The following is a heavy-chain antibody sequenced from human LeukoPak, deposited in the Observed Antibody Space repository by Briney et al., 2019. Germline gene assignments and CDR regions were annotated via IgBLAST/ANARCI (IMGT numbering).Heavy chain of an antibody. Sequence: ASVKVSCKASGYTFTGYYMHWLRQAPGQGLEWMGWINPNSGGTNYAQKFQGRVTMTRDTSISTAYMELNRPRSDDTAVYYCATFAGEHQAPFDYWGQGTLVTVSS. CDR2: INPNSGGT. J-gene: IGHJ4*02. CDR3: ATFAGEHQAPFDY. CDR1: GYTFTGYY. D-gene: IGHD1-26*01. V-gene: IGHV1-2*02.